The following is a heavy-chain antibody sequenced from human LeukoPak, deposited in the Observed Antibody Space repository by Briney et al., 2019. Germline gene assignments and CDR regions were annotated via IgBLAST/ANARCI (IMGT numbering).Heavy chain of an antibody. V-gene: IGHV4-59*01. CDR1: GGSISTYY. J-gene: IGHJ1*01. CDR3: ARGGAARLHFQN. Sequence: SETLSLTCTVSGGSISTYYWNWLRQPPGKGLEWIGYIYHSGSTNYNPSLQSRVTISVDTSKNQFSLNLNSVTAADTAVYYCARGGAARLHFQNWGQGTLVTVSS. CDR2: IYHSGST. D-gene: IGHD6-6*01.